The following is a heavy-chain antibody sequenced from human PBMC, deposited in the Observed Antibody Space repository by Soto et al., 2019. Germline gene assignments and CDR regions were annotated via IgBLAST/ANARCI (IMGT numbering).Heavy chain of an antibody. CDR2: ISGSGGTT. Sequence: EVQLLESGGGLVQPGGSLRLSCTGSGXXXSSYAMNWVRQAPGKGLECVSTISGSGGTTYYADSVKGRFTISRDNSKNTLYLQMSSLRAEDTAVYYCAKNGRAAAMYNWFDPWGQGTLVTVSS. J-gene: IGHJ5*02. CDR3: AKNGRAAAMYNWFDP. CDR1: GXXXSSYA. D-gene: IGHD6-13*01. V-gene: IGHV3-23*01.